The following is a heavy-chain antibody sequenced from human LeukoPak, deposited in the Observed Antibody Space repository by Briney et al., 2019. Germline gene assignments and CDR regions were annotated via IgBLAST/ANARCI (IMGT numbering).Heavy chain of an antibody. J-gene: IGHJ4*02. CDR1: GGSISSGGYY. V-gene: IGHV4-31*03. D-gene: IGHD4-17*01. CDR3: ASSTVTTRYPHVYNDY. Sequence: SETLFLTCTVSGGSISSGGYYWSWIRQHPGKGLEWIGYIYYSGSTYYNPSLKSRVTISVDTSKNQFSLKLSSVTAADTAVYYCASSTVTTRYPHVYNDYWGQGTLVTVSS. CDR2: IYYSGST.